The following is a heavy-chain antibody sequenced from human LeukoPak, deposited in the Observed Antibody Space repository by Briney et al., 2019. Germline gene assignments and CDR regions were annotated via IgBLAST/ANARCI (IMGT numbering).Heavy chain of an antibody. CDR2: ISDDGSNK. D-gene: IGHD2-21*02. CDR3: ARGEVVTARPLDF. Sequence: GRSLRLSCAASGFTFSGYGMHWVRLAPGVGLQWIAFISDDGSNKDYAVSVKGRFTITRDNSKNTLFLEMRSLRTEDTAVYYCARGEVVTARPLDFWGQGTLVTVSS. V-gene: IGHV3-30*04. CDR1: GFTFSGYG. J-gene: IGHJ4*02.